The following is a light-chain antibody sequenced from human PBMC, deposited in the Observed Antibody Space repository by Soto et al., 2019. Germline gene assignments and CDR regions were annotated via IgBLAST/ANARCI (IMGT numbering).Light chain of an antibody. CDR3: ASFTTSSTRV. J-gene: IGLJ1*01. CDR1: SSDVGGYNY. V-gene: IGLV2-14*01. CDR2: EVN. Sequence: QSVLTQPASVSGSPGQSITISCTGTSSDVGGYNYVSWYQQHPGKAPKLMIYEVNNRPSGVSNRFSGSKSVNTASLTISGLQAEDEADYYCASFTTSSTRVFGTGTKLTVL.